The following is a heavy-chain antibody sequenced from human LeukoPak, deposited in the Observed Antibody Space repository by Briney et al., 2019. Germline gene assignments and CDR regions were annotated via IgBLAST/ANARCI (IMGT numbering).Heavy chain of an antibody. CDR2: IKKDGSEK. V-gene: IGHV3-7*05. CDR3: AREAGNCRGGSCYAFDY. CDR1: GFTFSSYW. Sequence: GGSLRLSCAASGFTFSSYWMSWVRQAPGKGLEWVANIKKDGSEKHNVDSVKGRFTISRDNAKNSLYLQMNSLRAEDTAVYFCAREAGNCRGGSCYAFDYWGQGTLVTVSS. J-gene: IGHJ4*02. D-gene: IGHD2-15*01.